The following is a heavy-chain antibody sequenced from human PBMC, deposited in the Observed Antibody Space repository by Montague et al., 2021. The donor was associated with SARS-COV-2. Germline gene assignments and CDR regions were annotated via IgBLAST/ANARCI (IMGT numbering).Heavy chain of an antibody. CDR2: INHSGSI. J-gene: IGHJ4*02. CDR3: ARIWYSSGYQGIYYFDY. V-gene: IGHV4-34*01. CDR1: GGSFSGYY. D-gene: IGHD3-22*01. Sequence: SETRSLTCAVYGGSFSGYYWSWIRQPPGKGLEWIGEINHSGSIXXXPSXXXRVTISVDTSKNQFSLKLSSVTAADTAVYYCARIWYSSGYQGIYYFDYWGQGTLVTVSS.